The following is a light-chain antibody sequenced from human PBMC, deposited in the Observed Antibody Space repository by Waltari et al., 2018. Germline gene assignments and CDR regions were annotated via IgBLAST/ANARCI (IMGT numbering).Light chain of an antibody. CDR1: TSHIATTY. Sequence: QSVLTQQPSLSGPPGQRVPISCSGSTSHIATTYVFWYQQFPGRAPKLLIYLDDHRPSGVPDRFSASKSGSSASLTISGLRPEDEATYHCAGWDDSLTGVVFGGGTKLTV. V-gene: IGLV1-47*01. CDR2: LDD. CDR3: AGWDDSLTGVV. J-gene: IGLJ2*01.